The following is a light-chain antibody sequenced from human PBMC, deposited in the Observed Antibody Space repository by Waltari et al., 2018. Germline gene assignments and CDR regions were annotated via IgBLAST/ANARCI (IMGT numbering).Light chain of an antibody. CDR2: AAS. Sequence: DIQMTQSPSSLSASVGDRVTITCRASQRISNFLNWYQQKPGKAPKRLIYAASSLQSGVPSRFSASGSGTDFTLTISSLQPEDFATYFCQQSYSSLYTFGQGTKLEI. CDR3: QQSYSSLYT. V-gene: IGKV1-39*01. CDR1: QRISNF. J-gene: IGKJ2*01.